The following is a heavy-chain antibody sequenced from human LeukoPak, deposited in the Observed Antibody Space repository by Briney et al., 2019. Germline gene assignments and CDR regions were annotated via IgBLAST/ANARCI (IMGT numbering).Heavy chain of an antibody. CDR3: ARDQVSLWFGEFHAFDI. D-gene: IGHD3-10*01. CDR1: GYTFTSYG. V-gene: IGHV1-18*01. J-gene: IGHJ3*02. CDR2: ISVYNGNT. Sequence: GSVKVSCMASGYTFTSYGISWVRQALGQGLEWVCWISVYNGNTNYAQKLQGRVTMTTDTSTSTAYMELRSLRSDDTAVYYCARDQVSLWFGEFHAFDIWGQGTMVTVSS.